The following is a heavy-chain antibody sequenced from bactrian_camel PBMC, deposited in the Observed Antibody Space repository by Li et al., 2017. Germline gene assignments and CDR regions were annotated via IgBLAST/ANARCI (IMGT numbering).Heavy chain of an antibody. J-gene: IGHJ4*01. CDR1: GFTFSSCY. CDR3: ATGYGSSSLSTP. CDR2: INGNSRNT. V-gene: IGHV3-2*01. D-gene: IGHD6*01. Sequence: HVQLVESGGGSVQAGGSLTLSCAASGFTFSSCYMSWVRQAPGKGLEWVSSINGNSRNTHYADSVKGRFTISRDNAKNTTYLQMNSLKSEDTALYYCATGYGSSSLSTPRGQGTQVTVS.